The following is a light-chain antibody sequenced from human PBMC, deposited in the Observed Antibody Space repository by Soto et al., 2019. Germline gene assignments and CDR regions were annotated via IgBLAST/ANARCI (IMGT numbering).Light chain of an antibody. CDR2: WAS. J-gene: IGKJ4*01. Sequence: DIVMTQSPDSLAVSLGERATINCKSSQSVLSSSNNKNYLAWYQQKPGQPPKLLIYWASTRDSGVPDRFSGSGSGTDFTLTITSLQAEDVAVYYCQQYYTPRGFGGGTKVEIK. CDR1: QSVLSSSNNKNY. V-gene: IGKV4-1*01. CDR3: QQYYTPRG.